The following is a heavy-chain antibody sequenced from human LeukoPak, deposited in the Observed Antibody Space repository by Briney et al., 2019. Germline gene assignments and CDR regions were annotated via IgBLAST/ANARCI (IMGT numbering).Heavy chain of an antibody. V-gene: IGHV3-23*01. Sequence: EPGGSLRLSCVASEFTFSSHAMNWVRQAPGKGLEWVSSISGGGESTYYADSVKGRFTVSRDNSKNTLYLQINSLRGEDTAVYHCAKGLVGTEYFQHWGQGTLVTVSS. J-gene: IGHJ1*01. CDR2: ISGGGEST. CDR1: EFTFSSHA. CDR3: AKGLVGTEYFQH. D-gene: IGHD2-8*02.